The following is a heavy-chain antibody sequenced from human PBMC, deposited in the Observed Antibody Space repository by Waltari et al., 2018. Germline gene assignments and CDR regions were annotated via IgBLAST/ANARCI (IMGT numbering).Heavy chain of an antibody. Sequence: EVQLVESGGGLVQPGGSLRLSCAASGSTLSGYWMSWVRQAPGKGLEWVANIKEDGSEKSYVDSVKGRFTISRDNAKNSLSLQMNSLRAEDTAVYYCARISSTATRDSWGRGTLVTVSS. V-gene: IGHV3-7*01. CDR3: ARISSTATRDS. CDR2: IKEDGSEK. CDR1: GSTLSGYW. D-gene: IGHD6-6*01. J-gene: IGHJ4*02.